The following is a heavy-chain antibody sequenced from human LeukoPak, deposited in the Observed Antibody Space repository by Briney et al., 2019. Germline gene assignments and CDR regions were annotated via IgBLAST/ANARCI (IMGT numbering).Heavy chain of an antibody. V-gene: IGHV4-39*01. CDR2: IYYSGST. CDR3: ARLGLCSSTSCYSQKYNWFDP. D-gene: IGHD2-2*02. Sequence: SETLSLTCTVSGGSISSSSCYWGWIRQPPGKGLEWIGSIYYSGSTYYNPSLKSRVTISVDTSKNQFSLKLSSVTAADTAVYYCARLGLCSSTSCYSQKYNWFDPWGQGTLVTVSS. CDR1: GGSISSSSCY. J-gene: IGHJ5*02.